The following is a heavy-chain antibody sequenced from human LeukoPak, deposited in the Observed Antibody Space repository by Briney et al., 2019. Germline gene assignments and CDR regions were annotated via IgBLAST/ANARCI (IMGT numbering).Heavy chain of an antibody. V-gene: IGHV3-30*02. Sequence: PGGSLRLSCAASGFTFSSYGMHWVRQAPGKGLEWVAFIQYDGSNKYYADSVKGRFTISRDNSKNTLYLQMNSLRAEDTAVYYCAKGKWELLLGAFDIWGQGTMVTVSS. D-gene: IGHD1-26*01. CDR2: IQYDGSNK. J-gene: IGHJ3*02. CDR1: GFTFSSYG. CDR3: AKGKWELLLGAFDI.